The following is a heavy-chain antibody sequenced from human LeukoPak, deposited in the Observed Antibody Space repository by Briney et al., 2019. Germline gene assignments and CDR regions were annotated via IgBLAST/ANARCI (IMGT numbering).Heavy chain of an antibody. D-gene: IGHD4-11*01. CDR1: GFTFSNYW. CDR2: IKDDGSIT. V-gene: IGHV3-74*01. Sequence: TGGSLRLSCAASGFTFSNYWMHWVRQAPGKGLVWVSRIKDDGSITSYADSVKGRFTISRDNAKNTLYLQMNSLRAEDTAVYYCAREDYSNYAPYFDYWGQGTLVTVSS. J-gene: IGHJ4*02. CDR3: AREDYSNYAPYFDY.